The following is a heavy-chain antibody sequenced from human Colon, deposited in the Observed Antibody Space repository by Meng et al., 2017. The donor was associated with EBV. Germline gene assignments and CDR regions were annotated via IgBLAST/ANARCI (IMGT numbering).Heavy chain of an antibody. J-gene: IGHJ4*02. V-gene: IGHV4-30-4*01. CDR2: MDYRGST. CDR3: ARGELLWDY. Sequence: VNLLEAGPGLGNPYQTLPLTCPVSGDHISSGEYFWSWIRQPPGKGLEWIGYMDYRGSTFYNPSLKSRVTISVDTSKNQFSLKLSSVIAADTAVYFCARGELLWDYWGQGTLVTVSS. D-gene: IGHD2-2*01. CDR1: GDHISSGEYF.